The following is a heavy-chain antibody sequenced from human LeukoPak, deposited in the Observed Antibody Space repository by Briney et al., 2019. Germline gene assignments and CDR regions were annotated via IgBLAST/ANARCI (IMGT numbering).Heavy chain of an antibody. Sequence: ASVKVSCKASGYTFTSYGISWVRQAPGQRLEWMGWISAYNGNTNYAQKLQGRVTMTTDTSTSTAYTELRSLRSDDTAVYYCARYSGDTAMVNDYWGQGTLVTVSS. D-gene: IGHD5-18*01. V-gene: IGHV1-18*01. J-gene: IGHJ4*02. CDR3: ARYSGDTAMVNDY. CDR2: ISAYNGNT. CDR1: GYTFTSYG.